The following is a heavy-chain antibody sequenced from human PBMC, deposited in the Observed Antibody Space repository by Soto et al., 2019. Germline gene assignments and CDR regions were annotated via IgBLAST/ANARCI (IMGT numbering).Heavy chain of an antibody. CDR1: GGSISSSSYY. J-gene: IGHJ5*02. CDR2: IYYSGST. CDR3: ARQGITIFGVVHYNWFDP. D-gene: IGHD3-3*01. Sequence: QLQLQESGPGLVKPSETLSLTCTVSGGSISSSSYYWGWIRQPPGKGLEWIGSIYYSGSTYYNPSLKSRVTISVDTSKNQFSLKLSSVTAADTAVYYCARQGITIFGVVHYNWFDPWGQGTLVTVSS. V-gene: IGHV4-39*01.